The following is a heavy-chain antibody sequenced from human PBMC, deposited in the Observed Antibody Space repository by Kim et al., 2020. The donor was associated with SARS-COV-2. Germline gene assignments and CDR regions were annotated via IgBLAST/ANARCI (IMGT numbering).Heavy chain of an antibody. D-gene: IGHD3-3*01. CDR2: IKKDGTEP. Sequence: GGSLRLSCAVSGFTASNYWMSWVRQAPGKGLEWVAMIKKDGTEPYYVDSVRGRFTISRDNARSSLLLQMNSLRAEDTAMYYCASLDTYPQASWSHASAPNPGGLWGQGTQVTVSA. CDR3: ASLDTYPQASWSHASAPNPGGL. V-gene: IGHV3-7*01. J-gene: IGHJ4*01. CDR1: GFTASNYW.